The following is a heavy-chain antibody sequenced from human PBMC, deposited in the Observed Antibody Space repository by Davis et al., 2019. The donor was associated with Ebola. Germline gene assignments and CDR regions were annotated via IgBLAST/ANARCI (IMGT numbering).Heavy chain of an antibody. Sequence: PGGSLRLSCKGSGYSFTSYWNSWVRQMPGKGLEWMGRIDPSDSYTNYSPSFQGHVTISADKSISTAYLQWSSLKASDTAMYYCARRRQRNDAFDIWGQGTMVTVSS. CDR1: GYSFTSYW. J-gene: IGHJ3*02. CDR2: IDPSDSYT. V-gene: IGHV5-10-1*01. CDR3: ARRRQRNDAFDI. D-gene: IGHD6-25*01.